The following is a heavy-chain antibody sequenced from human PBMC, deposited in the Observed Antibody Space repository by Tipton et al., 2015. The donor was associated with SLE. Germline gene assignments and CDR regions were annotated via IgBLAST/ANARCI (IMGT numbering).Heavy chain of an antibody. Sequence: SLRLSCAASGFTFSSYWMSWVRQAPGKGLEWVANIKQDGSEKYYVDSVKGRFTISRDNAKNSLYMQMNSLRAEDTAVYYCARETYSGTLFDYWGQGTLVTVSS. D-gene: IGHD1-26*01. CDR3: ARETYSGTLFDY. CDR2: IKQDGSEK. J-gene: IGHJ4*02. CDR1: GFTFSSYW. V-gene: IGHV3-7*01.